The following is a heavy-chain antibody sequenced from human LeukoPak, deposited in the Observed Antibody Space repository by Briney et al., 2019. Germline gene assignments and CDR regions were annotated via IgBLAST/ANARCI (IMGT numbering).Heavy chain of an antibody. V-gene: IGHV3-23*01. CDR3: AKAGSGHYYDY. Sequence: GGSLRLSCAASGFAFNSYDMTWVRRAPGKGLEWVSLITTDTYYADSVGGRFTISRDNSKNTLYLQMNSLRADDTAVYYCAKAGSGHYYDYWGQGTLVTVSS. J-gene: IGHJ4*02. D-gene: IGHD3-22*01. CDR1: GFAFNSYD. CDR2: ITTDT.